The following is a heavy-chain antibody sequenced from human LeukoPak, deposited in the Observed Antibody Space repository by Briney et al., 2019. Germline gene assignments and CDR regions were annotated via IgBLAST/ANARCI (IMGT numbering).Heavy chain of an antibody. V-gene: IGHV3-53*01. CDR1: AFTFSSYW. Sequence: GGSLRLSCSASAFTFSSYWMTWVRQAPGKGLEWVSVIYSGGSTYYADSVRGRFTISRDNSKNTLYLQMNSLRAEDTAVYYCARDVGYWGQGTLVTVSS. J-gene: IGHJ4*02. D-gene: IGHD2-15*01. CDR2: IYSGGST. CDR3: ARDVGY.